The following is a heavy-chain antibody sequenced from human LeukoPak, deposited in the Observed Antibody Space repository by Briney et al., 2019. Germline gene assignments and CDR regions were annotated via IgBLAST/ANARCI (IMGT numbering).Heavy chain of an antibody. CDR1: GYTFTSYD. D-gene: IGHD3-10*01. V-gene: IGHV1-8*01. Sequence: GASVKVSCKASGYTFTSYDINWVRQATGQGLEWMGWMNPNSGNTGYAQKFQGRVTMTRDTSISTAYMELSRLRSDDTAVYYCARGGNYYGSGSYGYWGQGTLVTVSS. CDR3: ARGGNYYGSGSYGY. CDR2: MNPNSGNT. J-gene: IGHJ4*02.